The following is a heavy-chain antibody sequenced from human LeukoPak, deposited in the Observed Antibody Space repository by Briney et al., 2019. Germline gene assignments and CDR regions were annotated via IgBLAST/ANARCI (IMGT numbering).Heavy chain of an antibody. CDR3: ARSTPTDAFDI. CDR1: GFTVSSNY. V-gene: IGHV3-53*01. J-gene: IGHJ3*02. CDR2: IYSGGST. Sequence: PGGSLRLSCAASGFTVSSNYMSWVRQAPGKGLEWVSVIYSGGSTYYADSVKGRFTISRDNSKTTVYLQMNSLRAEDTAVYYCARSTPTDAFDIWGQGTMVTVSS.